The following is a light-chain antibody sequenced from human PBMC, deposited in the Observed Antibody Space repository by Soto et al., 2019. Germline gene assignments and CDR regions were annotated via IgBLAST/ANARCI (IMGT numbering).Light chain of an antibody. CDR1: QSVSSL. V-gene: IGKV3-11*01. Sequence: EIVLTQSPATLSLSPGERATLSCRASQSVSSLLAWYQQKPGQAPRLLIYDASSRATGIPTRFSGSGSGTDFTLTISSLEPEDFALYYCQQRSNWPLTFGGGTKVEIK. CDR3: QQRSNWPLT. J-gene: IGKJ4*01. CDR2: DAS.